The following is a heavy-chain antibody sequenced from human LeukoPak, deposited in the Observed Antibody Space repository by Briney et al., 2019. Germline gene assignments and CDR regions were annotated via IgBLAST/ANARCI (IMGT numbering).Heavy chain of an antibody. CDR3: ARDALGFGGVNGMDV. D-gene: IGHD3-16*01. J-gene: IGHJ6*02. Sequence: GGSLRLSCAASGFTFSSYSMNWVRQAPGKGLEWVSGISGSGGNTYNADSVTGRFTISRDNSKNTLFLQMNSLRAEDTAVYYCARDALGFGGVNGMDVWGQGTTVTVSS. V-gene: IGHV3-23*01. CDR1: GFTFSSYS. CDR2: ISGSGGNT.